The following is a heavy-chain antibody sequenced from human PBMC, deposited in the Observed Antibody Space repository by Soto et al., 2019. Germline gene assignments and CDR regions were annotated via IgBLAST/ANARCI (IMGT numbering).Heavy chain of an antibody. D-gene: IGHD1-26*01. CDR3: ARLEQQWEEYWYLDF. CDR1: GGTFSSNA. V-gene: IGHV1-69*12. CDR2: IVPMFGVS. J-gene: IGHJ2*01. Sequence: QVQLVQSGAEVRKPGSSVTVSCKASGGTFSSNAIVWVRQAPGQGLEWMGGIVPMFGVSKNAQKFQGRVTITADESTSTAYLKLSSLRSDDTAVYYCARLEQQWEEYWYLDFWGRGTLVTVSS.